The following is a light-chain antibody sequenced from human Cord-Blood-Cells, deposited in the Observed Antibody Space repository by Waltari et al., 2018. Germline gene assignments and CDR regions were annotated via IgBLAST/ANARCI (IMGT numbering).Light chain of an antibody. CDR3: QQYGSSHRS. CDR1: QSVSSSY. J-gene: IGKJ2*03. V-gene: IGKV3-20*01. Sequence: EVALTQSPGTLPLSPGERAHLSCRASQSVSSSYLAWYQQKPGQAPRLLIYGASSRATGIPDRFSGSGSGTDFTLTISRLEPEDFAVYYCQQYGSSHRSFGQGPSWRSN. CDR2: GAS.